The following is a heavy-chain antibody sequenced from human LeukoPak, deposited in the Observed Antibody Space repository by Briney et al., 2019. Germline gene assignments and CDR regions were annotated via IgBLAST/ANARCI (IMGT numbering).Heavy chain of an antibody. CDR3: ARGPIVVVPAAIPTTVTPPLDY. V-gene: IGHV4-34*01. CDR1: GGSFSGYY. CDR2: INHSGST. J-gene: IGHJ4*02. D-gene: IGHD2-2*02. Sequence: SETLSLTCAVYGGSFSGYYWSWIRQPPGKGLEWIGEINHSGSTNYNPSLKSRVTISVDTSKNQFSLKLSSVTAADTAVYYCARGPIVVVPAAIPTTVTPPLDYWGQGTLVTVSS.